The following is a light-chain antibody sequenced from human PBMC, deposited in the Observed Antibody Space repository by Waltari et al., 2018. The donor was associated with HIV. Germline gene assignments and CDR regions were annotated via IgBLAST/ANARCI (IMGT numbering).Light chain of an antibody. V-gene: IGLV3-21*04. CDR2: YNN. CDR3: QVWDSGVL. J-gene: IGLJ2*01. CDR1: NIGSKS. Sequence: SSVLTQPPSVSVAPGKTARIPCGGNNIGSKSVHWYQQKPGQAPVLVIYYNNDRPSGIPERFSGSNSGNTATLTISRVEAGDEANYYCQVWDSGVLFGGGTKLTVL.